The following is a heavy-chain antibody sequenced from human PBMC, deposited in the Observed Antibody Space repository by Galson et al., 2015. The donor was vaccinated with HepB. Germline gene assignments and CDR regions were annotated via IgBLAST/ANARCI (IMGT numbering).Heavy chain of an antibody. CDR1: GGSISSYY. CDR3: ARLGYDGSGRLEY. D-gene: IGHD3-22*01. J-gene: IGHJ4*02. V-gene: IGHV4-59*01. Sequence: SETLSLTCTVSGGSISSYYWSWIRQPPGKGLEWIGYIYYSGSTNYNPSLKSRITISVDTSKNQFSLKLSSVTAADTAVYYCARLGYDGSGRLEYWGQGTLVTVSS. CDR2: IYYSGST.